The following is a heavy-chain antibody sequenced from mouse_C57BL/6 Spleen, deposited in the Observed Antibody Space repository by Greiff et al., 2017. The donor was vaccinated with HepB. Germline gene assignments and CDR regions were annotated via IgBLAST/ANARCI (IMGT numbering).Heavy chain of an antibody. J-gene: IGHJ4*01. Sequence: VQLQQSGAELARPGASVKLSCKASGYTFTSYGISWVKQRTGQGLEWIGEIYPRSGNTYYNEKFKGKATLTADKSSSTAYMELRSLTSEDSAVYFCARSSITTVVADAMDYWGQGTSVTVSS. CDR3: ARSSITTVVADAMDY. CDR1: GYTFTSYG. V-gene: IGHV1-81*01. D-gene: IGHD1-1*01. CDR2: IYPRSGNT.